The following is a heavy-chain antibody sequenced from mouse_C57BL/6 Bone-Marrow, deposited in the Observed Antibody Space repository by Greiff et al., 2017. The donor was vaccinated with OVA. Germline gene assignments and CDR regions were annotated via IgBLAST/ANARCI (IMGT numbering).Heavy chain of an antibody. J-gene: IGHJ3*01. V-gene: IGHV14-1*01. CDR3: TMAYYSKEFAY. Sequence: EVQLQQSEAELVRPGASVKLSCTASGFNIKDYYMHWVKQRPEQGLEWIGRIDPEDGDTEYAPKFQGKATMTADTSSNTAYLQLSSLTSEDTAVYYCTMAYYSKEFAYWGQGTLVTVSA. CDR1: GFNIKDYY. CDR2: IDPEDGDT. D-gene: IGHD2-5*01.